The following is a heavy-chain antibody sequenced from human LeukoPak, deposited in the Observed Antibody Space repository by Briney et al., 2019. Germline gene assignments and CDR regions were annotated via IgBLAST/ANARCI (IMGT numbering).Heavy chain of an antibody. CDR3: ALNGDS. J-gene: IGHJ4*02. V-gene: IGHV4-61*01. CDR2: IHHSGST. CDR1: GGSFSSGSYY. D-gene: IGHD2-8*01. Sequence: SETLSLTCTVSGGSFSSGSYYWTWIRQPPGRGLEWIGNIHHSGSTNYNPSLKSRVTISMDTSKNQFSLRLSSVTAADTAMYYCALNGDSWGQGNLVTVSS.